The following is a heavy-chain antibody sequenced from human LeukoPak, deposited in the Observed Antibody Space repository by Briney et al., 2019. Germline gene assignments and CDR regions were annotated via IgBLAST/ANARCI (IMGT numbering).Heavy chain of an antibody. CDR2: ISSSSGST. V-gene: IGHV3-23*01. D-gene: IGHD2-2*01. CDR3: AKDIVVVPAASDAFDI. Sequence: GGSLRLSCAASGFTFSNYAMSWVRQAPGKGLEWVSAISSSSGSTYYADSVKGRFTISRDNSENTLYLQMNSLRAEDTAVYYCAKDIVVVPAASDAFDIWGQGTMVTVSS. J-gene: IGHJ3*02. CDR1: GFTFSNYA.